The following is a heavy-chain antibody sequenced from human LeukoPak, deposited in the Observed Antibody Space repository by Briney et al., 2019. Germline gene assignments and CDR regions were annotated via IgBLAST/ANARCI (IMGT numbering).Heavy chain of an antibody. J-gene: IGHJ1*01. Sequence: SETLSLTCTVSGGSVSSGPYYWSWIRQPPGKGLEWIGYIYHSGNTNYNPSLKSRVTISVDRPKNQFSLKLSSVTAADTAVYYCARDGGAYSDIAEYFQHWGQGTLVSVSS. V-gene: IGHV4-61*01. CDR2: IYHSGNT. CDR1: GGSVSSGPYY. CDR3: ARDGGAYSDIAEYFQH. D-gene: IGHD1-26*01.